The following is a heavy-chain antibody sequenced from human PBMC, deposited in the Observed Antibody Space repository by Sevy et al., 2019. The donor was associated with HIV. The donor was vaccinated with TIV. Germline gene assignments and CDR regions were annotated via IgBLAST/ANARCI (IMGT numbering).Heavy chain of an antibody. J-gene: IGHJ4*02. CDR1: GFTFSDSW. Sequence: GGSLRLSCVASGFTFSDSWMIWVRQAPGKGLERIAFINEDGSRLGYVDSVRGRFTISRENIKNSLYLQMNNLRAEDTALYFCARDRAYSAVDYWGQGTLVPVSS. D-gene: IGHD5-18*01. V-gene: IGHV3-7*01. CDR2: INEDGSRL. CDR3: ARDRAYSAVDY.